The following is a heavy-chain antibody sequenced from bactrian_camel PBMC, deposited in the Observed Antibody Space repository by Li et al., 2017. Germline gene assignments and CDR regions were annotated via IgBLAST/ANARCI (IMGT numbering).Heavy chain of an antibody. Sequence: VQLVESGGGSVQAGGSLRLTCVASGYSEYAEYCLGWFRQAPGKEREAVAGMGSGGSSYADSVQGRFTISQGDAKNISYPQMTSLKPEDTALYYCAAPFCGIETMSRMAHLGHRGQGTQVTVS. J-gene: IGHJ4*01. D-gene: IGHD4*01. CDR3: AAPFCGIETMSRMAHLGH. CDR1: GYSEYAEYC. CDR2: MGSGGS. V-gene: IGHV3S55*01.